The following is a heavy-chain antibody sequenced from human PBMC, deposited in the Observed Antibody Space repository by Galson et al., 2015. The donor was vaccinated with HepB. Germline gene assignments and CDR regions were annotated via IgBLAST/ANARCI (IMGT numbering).Heavy chain of an antibody. D-gene: IGHD3-10*01. CDR1: GGTFSSYA. Sequence: SVKVSCKASGGTFSSYAISWVRQAPGQGLEWMGGIIPIFGIANYAQKFQGRVTITADKSTSTAYMELSSLRSEDTAVYYCARAGGDAYYYGSGSYYSFDYWGQGTLVTVSS. J-gene: IGHJ4*02. CDR3: ARAGGDAYYYGSGSYYSFDY. V-gene: IGHV1-69*10. CDR2: IIPIFGIA.